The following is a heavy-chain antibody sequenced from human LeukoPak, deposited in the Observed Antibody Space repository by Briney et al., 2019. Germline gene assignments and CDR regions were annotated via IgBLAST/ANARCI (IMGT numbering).Heavy chain of an antibody. CDR1: GGTFSSYA. V-gene: IGHV1-69*13. D-gene: IGHD6-19*01. CDR2: IIPIFGTA. J-gene: IGHJ6*02. Sequence: GASVKVSCKASGGTFSSYAISWVRQAPGQGLEWMGGIIPIFGTANYAQKFQGRVTITADESTSTAYMELSSLRSEDTAVYYCARPIAVAGFEYYYYGMDVWGQGTTVIVSS. CDR3: ARPIAVAGFEYYYYGMDV.